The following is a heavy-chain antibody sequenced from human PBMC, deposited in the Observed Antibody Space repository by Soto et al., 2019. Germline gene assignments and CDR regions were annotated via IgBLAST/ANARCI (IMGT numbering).Heavy chain of an antibody. CDR2: IYYSGST. CDR1: GGSISSGGYY. J-gene: IGHJ5*02. V-gene: IGHV4-31*03. Sequence: SETLSLTCTVSGGSISSGGYYWSWIRQHPGKGLEWIGYIYYSGSTYYNPSLKSRVTISVDTSKNQFSLKLSSVTAADTAVYYCARARDYYDSSGYSGPPNWFDPLGQGTLVTVS. D-gene: IGHD3-22*01. CDR3: ARARDYYDSSGYSGPPNWFDP.